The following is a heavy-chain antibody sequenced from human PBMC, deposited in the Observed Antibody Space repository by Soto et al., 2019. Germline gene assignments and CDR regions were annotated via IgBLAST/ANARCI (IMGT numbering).Heavy chain of an antibody. Sequence: PGGSLRLSCAASGFTFSSYAMSWVRQAPGRGLEWVSAISGTGLTTYYADSVKGRFTISRDNSNNRLYLQMNSLRAEDTAVYYCARVGRYYYDSSGWMAHFDYWGQGTLVTVSS. D-gene: IGHD3-22*01. V-gene: IGHV3-23*01. CDR1: GFTFSSYA. CDR3: ARVGRYYYDSSGWMAHFDY. J-gene: IGHJ4*02. CDR2: ISGTGLTT.